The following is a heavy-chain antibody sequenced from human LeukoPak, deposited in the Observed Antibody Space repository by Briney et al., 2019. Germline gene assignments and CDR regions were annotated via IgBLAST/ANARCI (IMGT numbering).Heavy chain of an antibody. CDR1: GFTFSSYG. J-gene: IGHJ4*02. D-gene: IGHD5-18*01. Sequence: GGSLRLSCAASGFTFSSYGMHWVRQAPGKGLXXXXLTLYDGRNKYYADSVKGRFTISRDNSKNTLYLQMNSLRAEDTAIYYCARDQGYTYGHSFDYWGQGTLVTVSS. CDR2: TLYDGRNK. CDR3: ARDQGYTYGHSFDY. V-gene: IGHV3-33*05.